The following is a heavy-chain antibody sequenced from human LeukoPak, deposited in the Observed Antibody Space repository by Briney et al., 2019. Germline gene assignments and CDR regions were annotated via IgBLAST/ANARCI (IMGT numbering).Heavy chain of an antibody. D-gene: IGHD1-26*01. CDR1: GGSFSGYY. Sequence: PSETLSLTCAVYGGSFSGYYWSWIRQPPGKGLEWIGEINHSGSTNYNPSLKSRVTISVDTSKNQFSLKLSSVTAADTAVYYCARGLSNLIVGVENWFDPWGQGTLVTVSS. J-gene: IGHJ5*02. CDR2: INHSGST. CDR3: ARGLSNLIVGVENWFDP. V-gene: IGHV4-34*01.